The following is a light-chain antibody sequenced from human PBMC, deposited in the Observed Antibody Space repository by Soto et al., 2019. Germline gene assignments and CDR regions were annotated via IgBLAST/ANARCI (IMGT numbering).Light chain of an antibody. Sequence: QSVLTQPASVSGSPGQSIAISCIGVRTDGDGHDYVSWYQQHPGQAPQLIIYDVYNRPSGVSDRFSGSKSGNTASLIISGLQAEDEADYFCTSYTASSSFYVFGAGTKVTDL. CDR2: DVY. J-gene: IGLJ1*01. CDR3: TSYTASSSFYV. CDR1: RTDGDGHDY. V-gene: IGLV2-14*03.